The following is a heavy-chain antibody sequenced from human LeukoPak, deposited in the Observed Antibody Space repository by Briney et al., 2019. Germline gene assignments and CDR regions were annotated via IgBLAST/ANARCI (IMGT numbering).Heavy chain of an antibody. Sequence: ASVKVSCKASGTTFTSYDINWVRQATGPGLEWMGWMNPNSGNTGYAQKFQGRVTMTRNISISTAYMELSSLRSEDTAVYYCTRGPRNYGMDVWGQGTTVTVSS. CDR2: MNPNSGNT. D-gene: IGHD7-27*01. CDR1: GTTFTSYD. J-gene: IGHJ6*02. V-gene: IGHV1-8*01. CDR3: TRGPRNYGMDV.